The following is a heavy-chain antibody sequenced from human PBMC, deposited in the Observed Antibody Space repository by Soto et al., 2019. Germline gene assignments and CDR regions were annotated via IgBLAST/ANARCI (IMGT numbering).Heavy chain of an antibody. CDR2: IYSGGTT. CDR1: GFTVIRDY. V-gene: IGHV3-53*02. CDR3: ARSTEWNAFDL. D-gene: IGHD3-3*01. J-gene: IGHJ3*01. Sequence: EEQLVETGGGLIQPGGSLRLSCAVSGFTVIRDYMNWVRQAPGKGLEWVSVIYSGGTTYHADSVKGRFTISRDNSGNTLFLQMNSLRAEDTAMYYCARSTEWNAFDLWGKGQWSPSLQ.